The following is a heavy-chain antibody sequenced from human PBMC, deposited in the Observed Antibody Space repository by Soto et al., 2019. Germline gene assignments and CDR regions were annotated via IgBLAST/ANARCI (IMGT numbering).Heavy chain of an antibody. CDR3: TRGYCTVGSCAFDI. Sequence: EVQLVESGGGLVQPGRSLRLSCAASGFTFHDYAMHWVRQAPGKGLEWVSLVSWNSAGLVYADSIKGRFTISRDNAKNSLYLQMNNLRTEDTAFYYCTRGYCTVGSCAFDIWAQGTMVTVSS. CDR1: GFTFHDYA. V-gene: IGHV3-9*01. D-gene: IGHD2-15*01. CDR2: VSWNSAGL. J-gene: IGHJ3*02.